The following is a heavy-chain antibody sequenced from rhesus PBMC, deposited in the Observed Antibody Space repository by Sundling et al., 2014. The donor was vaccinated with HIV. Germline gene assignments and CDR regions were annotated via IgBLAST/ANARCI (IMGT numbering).Heavy chain of an antibody. CDR1: GGSISDSFR. D-gene: IGHD6-31*01. CDR2: ITYSGST. J-gene: IGHJ4*01. CDR3: TRASIAVAGILGSDN. Sequence: QLQLQESGPGLVKPSETLSLSCAVSGGSISDSFRWNWIRQSPGKGLEWIGYITYSGSTTYNPSLKNRVTISRDTSKNQLSLKLSSVTAADTAVYFCTRASIAVAGILGSDNWGQGVLVTVSS. V-gene: IGHV4-122*02.